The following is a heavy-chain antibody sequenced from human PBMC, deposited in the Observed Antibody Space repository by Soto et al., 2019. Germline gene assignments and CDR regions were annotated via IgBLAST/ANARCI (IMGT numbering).Heavy chain of an antibody. CDR2: SSAYNGNT. V-gene: IGHV1-18*01. Sequence: QVQLVQSGAEVKKPGASVKVSCKASGYTFTSYGISWVRQAPGQGLEWMGWSSAYNGNTNYAQKLQGRVTVTTDPSTSTAYMELRSLRSDDTAVYYCARGLLEWLSNYYYYGMDVRGQGTTVTVSS. CDR3: ARGLLEWLSNYYYYGMDV. D-gene: IGHD3-3*01. CDR1: GYTFTSYG. J-gene: IGHJ6*02.